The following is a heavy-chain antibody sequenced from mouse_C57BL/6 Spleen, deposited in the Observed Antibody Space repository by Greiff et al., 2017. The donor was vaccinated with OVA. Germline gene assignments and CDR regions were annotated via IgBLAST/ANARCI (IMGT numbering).Heavy chain of an antibody. CDR3: AREGTTVVARDDYYAMDY. CDR1: GYAFSSSW. D-gene: IGHD1-1*01. CDR2: IYPGDGDT. Sequence: QVQLKQSGPELVKPGASVKISCKASGYAFSSSWMNWVKQRPGKGLEWIGRIYPGDGDTNYNGKFKGKATLTADKSSSTAYMQLSSLTSEDSAVYFCAREGTTVVARDDYYAMDYWGQGTSVTVSS. V-gene: IGHV1-82*01. J-gene: IGHJ4*01.